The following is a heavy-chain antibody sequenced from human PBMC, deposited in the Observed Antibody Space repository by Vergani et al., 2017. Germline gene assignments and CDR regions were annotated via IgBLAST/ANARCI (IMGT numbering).Heavy chain of an antibody. CDR1: GYTFTSYD. V-gene: IGHV1-8*01. CDR2: MNPNSGNT. Sequence: QVQLVQSGAEVKKPGASVKVSCKASGYTFTSYDINWVRQATGQGLEWMGWMNPNSGNTGYAQKFQGRVTMTRNTSISTAYMELSSLRSEDTAVYYCARSVRGVIITGNWFDPWGQGTLVTVSS. CDR3: ARSVRGVIITGNWFDP. D-gene: IGHD3-10*01. J-gene: IGHJ5*02.